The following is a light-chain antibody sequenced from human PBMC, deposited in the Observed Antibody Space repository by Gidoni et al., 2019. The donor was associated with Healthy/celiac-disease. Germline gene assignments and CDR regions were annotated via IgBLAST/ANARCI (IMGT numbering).Light chain of an antibody. CDR3: QPYNSYTWT. CDR1: QSISSW. CDR2: KAS. Sequence: DIQMNKSPSTLSASVGARVTITCRASQSISSWLAWYQQKPGKAPKLLIYKASSLERGVPSRFSGSGSGTEFTLTISRLQPDDFATYYCQPYNSYTWTFGQGTKVEIK. V-gene: IGKV1-5*03. J-gene: IGKJ1*01.